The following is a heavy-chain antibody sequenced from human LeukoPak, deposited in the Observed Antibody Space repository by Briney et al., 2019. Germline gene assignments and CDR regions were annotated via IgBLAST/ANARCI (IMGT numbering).Heavy chain of an antibody. V-gene: IGHV5-51*01. CDR1: GYSFTSYW. CDR2: IYPGDSDT. D-gene: IGHD6-13*01. J-gene: IGHJ5*02. Sequence: GESLKISCKGSGYSFTSYWIGWVRQMPGKGLEWMGIIYPGDSDTKYSPSFQGQVTISADKSISTAYLQWSSLKASDTAMYYCARRYSSSWYWFDPWGQGTLVTVSS. CDR3: ARRYSSSWYWFDP.